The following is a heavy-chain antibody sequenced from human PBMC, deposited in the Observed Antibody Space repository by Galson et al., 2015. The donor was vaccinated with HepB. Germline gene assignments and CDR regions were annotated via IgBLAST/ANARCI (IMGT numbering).Heavy chain of an antibody. CDR1: GFIFSNYG. CDR2: IWYDGSNR. CDR3: ARDLGPVPAAINYFDY. D-gene: IGHD2-2*02. V-gene: IGHV3-33*01. J-gene: IGHJ4*02. Sequence: SLRLSCAASGFIFSNYGMHWVRQAPGKGLEWVAVIWYDGSNRYYADSVKGRFTISRDYSKDTLYLQMNNLRAEDTAVYFCARDLGPVPAAINYFDYWGQGTLVTVSS.